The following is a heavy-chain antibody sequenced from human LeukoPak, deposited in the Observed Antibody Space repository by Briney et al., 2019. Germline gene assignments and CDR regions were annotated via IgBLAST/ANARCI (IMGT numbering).Heavy chain of an antibody. CDR3: ASLYCSSTSCQFDY. J-gene: IGHJ4*02. D-gene: IGHD2-2*01. V-gene: IGHV4-39*07. CDR1: GGSISSSSYY. Sequence: PSETLSLTCTVSGGSISSSSYYWGWIRQPPGKGLEWIGSIYYSGSTYYNPSLKSRVTISVDTSKNQFSLKLSSVTAADTAVYYCASLYCSSTSCQFDYWGQGTLVTVSS. CDR2: IYYSGST.